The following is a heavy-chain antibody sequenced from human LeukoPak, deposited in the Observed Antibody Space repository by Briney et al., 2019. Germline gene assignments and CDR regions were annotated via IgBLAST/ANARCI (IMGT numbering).Heavy chain of an antibody. CDR2: ISSSSSYI. CDR3: AREVAAAGIRVAAPPNWFDP. D-gene: IGHD6-13*01. Sequence: PGGSLRLSCAASGFTFSSYSMNWVRQAPGKGLEWVSSISSSSSYIYYADSVKGRFTIPRDNAKNSLYLQMNSLRAEDTAVYYCAREVAAAGIRVAAPPNWFDPWGQGTLVTVSS. CDR1: GFTFSSYS. V-gene: IGHV3-21*01. J-gene: IGHJ5*02.